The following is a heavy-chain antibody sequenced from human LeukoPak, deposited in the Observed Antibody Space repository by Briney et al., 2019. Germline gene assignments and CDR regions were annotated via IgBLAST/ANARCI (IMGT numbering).Heavy chain of an antibody. CDR2: INHSGST. D-gene: IGHD3-16*02. J-gene: IGHJ4*02. V-gene: IGHV4-30-2*01. CDR1: GGSISSGGYS. CDR3: ARAGLDVWGSYRSRSMGY. Sequence: SQTLSLTCAVSGGSISSGGYSWSWIRQPPGKGLEWIGEINHSGSTNYNPSLKSRVTISVDTSKNQFSLKLSSVTAADTAVYYCARAGLDVWGSYRSRSMGYWGQGTLVTVSS.